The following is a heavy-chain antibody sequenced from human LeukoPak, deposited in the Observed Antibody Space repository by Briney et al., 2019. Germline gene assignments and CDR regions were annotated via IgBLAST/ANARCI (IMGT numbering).Heavy chain of an antibody. V-gene: IGHV2-70*11. J-gene: IGHJ4*02. Sequence: SGPTLVNPTQTLTLTCTFSGFSLSTSGMCVSWIRQPPGKALEWLARIDWDDDKYYSTSLKTRLTISKDTSKNQVVLTMTNMDLVDTATYYCARIMCFSGSYVPFDFWGQGTLVTVSS. D-gene: IGHD1-26*01. CDR2: IDWDDDK. CDR3: ARIMCFSGSYVPFDF. CDR1: GFSLSTSGMC.